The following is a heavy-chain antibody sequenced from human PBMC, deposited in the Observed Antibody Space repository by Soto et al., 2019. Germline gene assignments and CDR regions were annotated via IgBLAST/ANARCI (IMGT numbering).Heavy chain of an antibody. J-gene: IGHJ6*02. Sequence: EVQLVNSGGGLVQPGGSLSPAGVAPAPTASGNPLGWSGRAPGKGLEWVSVIYSDGTTYYAGSVKGRFTISRDNSKKTLYLQMNRLRAEDTAVYYCARSRIAGADYAMDVWGQGTTVTVSS. D-gene: IGHD6-19*01. CDR3: ARSRIAGADYAMDV. CDR2: IYSDGTT. V-gene: IGHV3-66*01. CDR1: APTASGNP.